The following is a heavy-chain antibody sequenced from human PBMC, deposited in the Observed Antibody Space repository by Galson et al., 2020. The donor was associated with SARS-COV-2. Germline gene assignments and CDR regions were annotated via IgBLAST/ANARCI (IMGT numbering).Heavy chain of an antibody. CDR1: GGSIISGGHY. CDR2: IYYSGST. V-gene: IGHV4-31*03. Sequence: SETLSLPCTVPGGSIISGGHYWTWIRQRPGEGLEWIGYIYYSGSTYYNPALKSRLSISVDTSKNQFYRELRSVTAADTAIYYCARGLAVAGHRNWGDPGGRGTLVTVSS. J-gene: IGHJ5*02. D-gene: IGHD6-19*01. CDR3: ARGLAVAGHRNWGDP.